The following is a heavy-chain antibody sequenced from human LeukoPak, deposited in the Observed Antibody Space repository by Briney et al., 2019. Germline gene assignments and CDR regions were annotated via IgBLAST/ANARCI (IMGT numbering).Heavy chain of an antibody. Sequence: ASVKVSCKASGGTFSSYTISWVRQAPGQGLEWMGRIIPILGMANYAQKFQGRVTITADKSTSTAYMELSSLRSEDTAVYYCARDLRSTVVTPPYYYYYYMDVWGKGTTVTVSS. CDR2: IIPILGMA. J-gene: IGHJ6*03. CDR1: GGTFSSYT. CDR3: ARDLRSTVVTPPYYYYYYMDV. D-gene: IGHD4-23*01. V-gene: IGHV1-69*04.